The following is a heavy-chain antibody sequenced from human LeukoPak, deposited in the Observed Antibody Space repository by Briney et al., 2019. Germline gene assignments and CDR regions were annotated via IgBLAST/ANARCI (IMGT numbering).Heavy chain of an antibody. CDR1: GFTFSSYA. J-gene: IGHJ6*03. D-gene: IGHD2-8*01. V-gene: IGHV3-23*01. Sequence: GGFLRLSCAASGFTFSSYAMSWVRQAPGKGLEWVSAISGSGGSTYYADSVKGRFTISRDNSKNTLYLQMNSLRAEGTAVYYCAKSPHCTNGVCYLSYYYYMDVWGKGTTVTVSS. CDR2: ISGSGGST. CDR3: AKSPHCTNGVCYLSYYYYMDV.